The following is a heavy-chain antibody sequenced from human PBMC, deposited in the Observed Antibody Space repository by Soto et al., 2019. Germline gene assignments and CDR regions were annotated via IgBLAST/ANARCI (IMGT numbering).Heavy chain of an antibody. V-gene: IGHV1-69*04. Sequence: GASVKVSCKASGGTFSSYTISWVRQAPGQGLEWMGRIIPILGIANYAQKFQGRVTITADKSTSTVYMELSSLRSEDTAVYYCARDTTTHDHPDPLAIWGQGTMVTVSS. J-gene: IGHJ3*02. D-gene: IGHD4-17*01. CDR3: ARDTTTHDHPDPLAI. CDR2: IIPILGIA. CDR1: GGTFSSYT.